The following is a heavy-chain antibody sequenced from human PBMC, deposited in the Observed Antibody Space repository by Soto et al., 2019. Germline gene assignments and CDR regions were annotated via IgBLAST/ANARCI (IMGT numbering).Heavy chain of an antibody. CDR2: IYTSGST. CDR1: VVSISSYY. V-gene: IGHV4-4*07. CDR3: ARENDYVWGSHNWFEP. J-gene: IGHJ5*02. D-gene: IGHD3-16*01. Sequence: SETLSLTCTFSVVSISSYYWSCIRHPAGKGLEWIGRIYTSGSTNYNPSLKSRVTMSVDTSKNQFSLKLSSVTAADTAVYYCARENDYVWGSHNWFEPLGQGTLVNVSS.